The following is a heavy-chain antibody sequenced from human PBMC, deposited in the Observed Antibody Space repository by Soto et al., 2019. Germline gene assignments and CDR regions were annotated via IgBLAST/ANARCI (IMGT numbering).Heavy chain of an antibody. CDR3: ASLNFDILTGYYAFDL. CDR1: GGSISGYY. CDR2: ISYSGST. Sequence: SETLSLTCTVSGGSISGYYWSWIRQSPGKGLEYIGYISYSGSTNYNPSLKSRVTTSLDTSKHQFSLKLSSVTAADTAVYYCASLNFDILTGYYAFDLWGQGTMVTVSS. J-gene: IGHJ3*01. D-gene: IGHD3-9*01. V-gene: IGHV4-59*08.